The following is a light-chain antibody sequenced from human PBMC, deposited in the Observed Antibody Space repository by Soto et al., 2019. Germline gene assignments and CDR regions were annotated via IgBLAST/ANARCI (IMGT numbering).Light chain of an antibody. V-gene: IGLV2-14*01. Sequence: QSALTQPASVSGSPGQSITISCTGTSSDVGGNKYVSWYQQYPGKVPKLLINKVTNRPSGVSYRFSGSKSGNSASLTISGLLDDDEADYFCASFRSGTILVFGSGTKVTVL. J-gene: IGLJ1*01. CDR1: SSDVGGNKY. CDR2: KVT. CDR3: ASFRSGTILV.